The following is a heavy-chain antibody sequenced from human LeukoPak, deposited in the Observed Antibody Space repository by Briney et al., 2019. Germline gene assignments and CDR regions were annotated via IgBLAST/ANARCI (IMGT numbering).Heavy chain of an antibody. CDR2: VNSNGVST. Sequence: GGSLRLSCAASGFTFNNYAIHWVRQAPGKGLEYVSGVNSNGVSTYYANSVKGRFIISRDNSKNTLYLQMGGLRTEDMAVYYCARGPAYYDILTTFTRGWYFDLWGRGTLVTVSS. D-gene: IGHD3-9*01. CDR3: ARGPAYYDILTTFTRGWYFDL. CDR1: GFTFNNYA. J-gene: IGHJ2*01. V-gene: IGHV3-64*01.